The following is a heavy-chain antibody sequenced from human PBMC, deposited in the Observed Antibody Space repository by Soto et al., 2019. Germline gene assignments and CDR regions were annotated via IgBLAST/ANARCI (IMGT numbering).Heavy chain of an antibody. J-gene: IGHJ5*02. CDR2: INGGNGNR. Sequence: ASVKVSCKASGYMFTSYVMHWLRQAPGQRLEWMGWINGGNGNRKYSQNFQGRVTITRDTSASTAYMELSSLRSEDTAVYYCVIVMAAAASSWFDTWAQETPVTVSS. CDR3: VIVMAAAASSWFDT. V-gene: IGHV1-3*01. D-gene: IGHD2-15*01. CDR1: GYMFTSYV.